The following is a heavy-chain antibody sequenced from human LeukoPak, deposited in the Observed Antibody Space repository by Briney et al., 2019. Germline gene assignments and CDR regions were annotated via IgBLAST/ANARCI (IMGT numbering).Heavy chain of an antibody. CDR3: ARLMVRGVNLADY. D-gene: IGHD3-10*01. J-gene: IGHJ4*02. V-gene: IGHV1-2*02. CDR1: GYTFTGYY. Sequence: ASVKVSCKASGYTFTGYYMHWVRQAPGQGLEWMGWINPNSGGTNYAQKFQGRVTMTRDTSISTAYMELSRLRSDDTAVYYCARLMVRGVNLADYWGQETLVTVSS. CDR2: INPNSGGT.